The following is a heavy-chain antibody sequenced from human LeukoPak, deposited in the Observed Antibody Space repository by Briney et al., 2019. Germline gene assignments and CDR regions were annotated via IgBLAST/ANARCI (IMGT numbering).Heavy chain of an antibody. D-gene: IGHD1-14*01. CDR1: GYTFTGYY. CDR3: ARDPSNTGGYYFYMDV. J-gene: IGHJ6*03. V-gene: IGHV1-2*06. CDR2: VNPNSGGT. Sequence: ASVKVSCKASGYTFTGYYMHWVRQAPGQGLEWMGRVNPNSGGTNYAQKFQGRVTMTTDTPTSTAYMELRSLRSDDTAVYYCARDPSNTGGYYFYMDVWGKGTTVTVSS.